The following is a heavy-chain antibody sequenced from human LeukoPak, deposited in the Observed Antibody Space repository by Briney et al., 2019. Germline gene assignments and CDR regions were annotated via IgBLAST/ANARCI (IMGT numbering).Heavy chain of an antibody. Sequence: SETLSLTCTVSGGSISSYYWSWIRQPPGKGLEWIGYIYYSGSTNYNPSLKSRVTISVDTSKNQFSLKLSSVTAADSALYYCARMDIARYVNVWGKGTTVTVSS. D-gene: IGHD5-12*01. J-gene: IGHJ6*03. CDR1: GGSISSYY. CDR3: ARMDIARYVNV. V-gene: IGHV4-59*08. CDR2: IYYSGST.